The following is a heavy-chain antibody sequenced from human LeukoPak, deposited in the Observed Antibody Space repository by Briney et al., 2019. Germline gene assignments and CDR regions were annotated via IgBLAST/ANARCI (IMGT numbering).Heavy chain of an antibody. CDR3: AELGITMIGGV. V-gene: IGHV3-7*01. D-gene: IGHD3-10*02. Sequence: QPGGSLRLSCAASGFIFNNYAMHWVRQAPGKGLEWVASIKQDGSEKYYVDSVKGRFTISRDNAKNSLYLQMNSLRAEDTAVYYCAELGITMIGGVWGKGTTVTISS. CDR2: IKQDGSEK. J-gene: IGHJ6*04. CDR1: GFIFNNYA.